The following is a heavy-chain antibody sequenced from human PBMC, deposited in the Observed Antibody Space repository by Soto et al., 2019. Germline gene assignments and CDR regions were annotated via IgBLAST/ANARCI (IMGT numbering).Heavy chain of an antibody. D-gene: IGHD3-9*01. V-gene: IGHV1-2*04. J-gene: IGHJ6*02. Sequence: ASVKVCCKASGYTFTGYYMHWVRQAPGQGLEWMGWINPNSGGTNYAQKFQGWVTMTRDTSISTAYMELSRLRSDDTAVYYCARDDRNYDILTANHYGMDVWGQGTTVTVSS. CDR3: ARDDRNYDILTANHYGMDV. CDR1: GYTFTGYY. CDR2: INPNSGGT.